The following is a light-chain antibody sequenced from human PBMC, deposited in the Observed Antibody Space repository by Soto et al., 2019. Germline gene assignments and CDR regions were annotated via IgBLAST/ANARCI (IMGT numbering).Light chain of an antibody. J-gene: IGKJ3*01. Sequence: DIQMTQSPTSLSASVGDRVTITCRASQGIRNFVAWYQQKPGKAPKLLIYAASTLQSGVPSRFSGSGSGTDFTLTINSLVPEDVATYSCQKYSSVPVFRPGIKVEIK. CDR3: QKYSSVPV. V-gene: IGKV1-27*01. CDR1: QGIRNF. CDR2: AAS.